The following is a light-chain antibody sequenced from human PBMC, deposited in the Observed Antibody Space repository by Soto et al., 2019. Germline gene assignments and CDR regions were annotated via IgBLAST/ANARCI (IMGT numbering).Light chain of an antibody. CDR1: SSDVGTYNY. V-gene: IGLV2-14*01. CDR2: DVS. J-gene: IGLJ3*02. Sequence: QSVLTQPASVSGSPGQSITISCTGTSSDVGTYNYVSWYQHRPGKAPKLMIYDVSYRPSGVSNRFSGSKSANTASLTISGLQAEDEAYYYCSSYTTSNTQVFGGGTKLTVL. CDR3: SSYTTSNTQV.